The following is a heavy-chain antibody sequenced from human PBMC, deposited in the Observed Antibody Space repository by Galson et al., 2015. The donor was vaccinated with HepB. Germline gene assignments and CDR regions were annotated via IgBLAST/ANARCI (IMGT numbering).Heavy chain of an antibody. J-gene: IGHJ4*02. CDR2: ISFDGSNK. V-gene: IGHV3-30*18. D-gene: IGHD3-22*01. CDR1: GFTFSSSD. Sequence: SLRLSCAASGFTFSSSDMHWVRQAPGKGLEWVAVISFDGSNKYSADSVKGRFTIYRDNSKNALYLQMNSLRAEDTAVYYCAKEKVGRSVVMDYWGQGTLVTVSS. CDR3: AKEKVGRSVVMDY.